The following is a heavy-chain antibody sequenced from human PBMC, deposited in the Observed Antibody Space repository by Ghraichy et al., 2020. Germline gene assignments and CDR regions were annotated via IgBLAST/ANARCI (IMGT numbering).Heavy chain of an antibody. Sequence: SETLSLTCSIIGESTSGFYWNWIRQAPGEGLEWLGNSDHKGDSSYNPSLRGRVTVSVDKAKNQFTLKVTSVTAADTAVYYCARDLSRYDFWSGYYRADYYYYGMDVWGQGTTVTVSS. V-gene: IGHV4-34*01. CDR3: ARDLSRYDFWSGYYRADYYYYGMDV. CDR2: SDHKGDS. J-gene: IGHJ6*02. D-gene: IGHD3-3*01. CDR1: GESTSGFY.